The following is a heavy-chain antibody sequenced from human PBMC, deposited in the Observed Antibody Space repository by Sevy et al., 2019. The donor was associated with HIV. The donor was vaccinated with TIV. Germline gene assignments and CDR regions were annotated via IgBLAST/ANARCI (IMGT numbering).Heavy chain of an antibody. D-gene: IGHD3-16*01. CDR1: GYIFTSYG. Sequence: ASVKVSCKASGYIFTSYGISWVRQAPGRGLEWVGWISPYKGTTNYAQKFQGRVTMTPDTSTFPVYMQLRSLRSDDTAIDYCARDRDYDYIWGTFPYRDFWGQGTLVTVSS. J-gene: IGHJ4*02. CDR2: ISPYKGTT. CDR3: ARDRDYDYIWGTFPYRDF. V-gene: IGHV1-18*01.